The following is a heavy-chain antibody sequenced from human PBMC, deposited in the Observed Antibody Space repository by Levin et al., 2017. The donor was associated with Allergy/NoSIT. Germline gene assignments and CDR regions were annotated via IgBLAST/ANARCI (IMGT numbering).Heavy chain of an antibody. V-gene: IGHV4-39*07. CDR2: IYYSGTT. CDR1: GGSISSSTYY. J-gene: IGHJ4*02. D-gene: IGHD6-13*01. Sequence: SETLSLTCTVSGGSISSSTYYWGWIRQPPGKGLEWIGNIYYSGTTYYNPSLKSRVTISVDTSKNQFSLKLSSVTAADTAVYYCARVSRLGDIAPATYYWGQGTLVTVSS. CDR3: ARVSRLGDIAPATYY.